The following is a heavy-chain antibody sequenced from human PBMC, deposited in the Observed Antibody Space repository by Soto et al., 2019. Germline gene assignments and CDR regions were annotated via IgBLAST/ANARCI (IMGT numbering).Heavy chain of an antibody. D-gene: IGHD6-13*01. J-gene: IGHJ3*02. CDR2: ISSSGSTI. Sequence: EVQLVESGGGVVQPGGSLRLSCAASGFTFSSYEMNWVRQAPGTGLEWVSYISSSGSTIYYAESVKGRFTISRDNAKNSLYLQMNSLRAADTAVYYCARTTTRRAEAGTDAFDIWGPGTTVIFSS. CDR1: GFTFSSYE. V-gene: IGHV3-48*03. CDR3: ARTTTRRAEAGTDAFDI.